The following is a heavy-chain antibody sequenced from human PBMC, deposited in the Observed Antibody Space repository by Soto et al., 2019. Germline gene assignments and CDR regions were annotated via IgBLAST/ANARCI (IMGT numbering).Heavy chain of an antibody. Sequence: GSLRLSCAASGFTFTSFAVSWVRQAPGKGLEWVSAISGSGGATYYADSVKGRFTVSRDNAKNSVYLQMDSLRVEDTAVYYCAREGALKPFSSWGQGALVTVSS. J-gene: IGHJ5*02. CDR1: GFTFTSFA. CDR2: ISGSGGAT. CDR3: AREGALKPFSS. V-gene: IGHV3-23*01.